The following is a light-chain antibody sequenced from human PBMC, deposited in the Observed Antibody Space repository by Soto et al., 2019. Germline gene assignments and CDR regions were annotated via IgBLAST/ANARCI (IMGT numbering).Light chain of an antibody. CDR3: QQYGSSPLWT. CDR1: QSVSTN. CDR2: DAS. J-gene: IGKJ1*01. Sequence: EIEMTQSPATLSVSPGERATLSCRASQSVSTNVAWYQQKPGQAPRLLIYDASNRATGIPARFSGSGSGTDFTLTITSLEPEDFAVYYCQQYGSSPLWTFGQGTKVDIK. V-gene: IGKV3D-15*02.